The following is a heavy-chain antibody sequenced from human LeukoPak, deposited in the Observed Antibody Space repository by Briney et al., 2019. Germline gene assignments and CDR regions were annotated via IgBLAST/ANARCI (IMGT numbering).Heavy chain of an antibody. CDR3: ARSPYYYDSSGYSYYFDY. V-gene: IGHV1-2*02. CDR1: GYTFTGYY. Sequence: GASVKVSCKTSGYTFTGYYMHWVRQAPGHGLEWMGWINPKSGGTNYAQRFQGRVTMTRDTSISTAYMEPSRLRSDDTAVYYCARSPYYYDSSGYSYYFDYWGQGTLVTVSS. J-gene: IGHJ4*02. D-gene: IGHD3-22*01. CDR2: INPKSGGT.